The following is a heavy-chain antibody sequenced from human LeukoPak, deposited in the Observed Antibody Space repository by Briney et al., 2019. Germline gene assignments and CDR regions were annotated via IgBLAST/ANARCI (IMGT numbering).Heavy chain of an antibody. CDR1: GFTFSTYN. CDR2: ITTAGNVI. D-gene: IGHD3-22*01. Sequence: GGSLRLSCAASGFTFSTYNMHWVHQAPGKGLEWISYITTAGNVIFYADSVKGRFTISRDEAKNSLYLQMDSLRAEDTALYYCARGGLYYDTSAYYYMNYWGQGTLVTVSS. V-gene: IGHV3-48*01. CDR3: ARGGLYYDTSAYYYMNY. J-gene: IGHJ4*02.